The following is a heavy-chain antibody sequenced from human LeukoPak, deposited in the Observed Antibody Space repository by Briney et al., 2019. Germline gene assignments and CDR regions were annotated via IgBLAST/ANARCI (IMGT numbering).Heavy chain of an antibody. Sequence: GRSLRLSCAASGFTFSSYGMHWVRQAPGKGLEWVAVIWYDGGNGSNNKYYGDSVKGRFTVSRDNSKNTLDLQMSSLRVEDTAVYYCARERTPYYYYGMDVWGKGTTVTVSS. CDR1: GFTFSSYG. CDR3: ARERTPYYYYGMDV. J-gene: IGHJ6*04. V-gene: IGHV3-33*01. CDR2: IWYDGGNGSNNK.